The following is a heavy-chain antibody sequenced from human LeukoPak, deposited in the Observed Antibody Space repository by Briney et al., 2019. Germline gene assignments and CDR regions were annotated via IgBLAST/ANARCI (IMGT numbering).Heavy chain of an antibody. J-gene: IGHJ4*02. V-gene: IGHV3-30-3*01. CDR2: ISCGGSNK. Sequence: GGSLRLSCAASGFTFSSYAMHWVRQAPGKGLEGVAVISCGGSNKYYADSVKGRFTISRDNSKNTLYLQMNSLRAEDAAVYYCARGLYSSSSGADYWGQGTLVTVSS. CDR1: GFTFSSYA. D-gene: IGHD6-6*01. CDR3: ARGLYSSSSGADY.